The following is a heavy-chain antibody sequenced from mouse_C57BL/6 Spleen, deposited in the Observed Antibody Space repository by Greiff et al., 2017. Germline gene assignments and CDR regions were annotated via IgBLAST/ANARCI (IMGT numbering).Heavy chain of an antibody. J-gene: IGHJ1*03. CDR3: AYDGYYRYFDV. CDR1: GYSITSGYY. CDR2: ISYDGSN. V-gene: IGHV3-6*01. Sequence: EVKLQESGPGLVKPSQSLSLTCSVTGYSITSGYYWNWIRQFPGNKLEWMGYISYDGSNNYNPSLKNRISITRDTSKNQFFLKLNSVTTEDTATYYCAYDGYYRYFDVWGTGTTVTVSS. D-gene: IGHD2-3*01.